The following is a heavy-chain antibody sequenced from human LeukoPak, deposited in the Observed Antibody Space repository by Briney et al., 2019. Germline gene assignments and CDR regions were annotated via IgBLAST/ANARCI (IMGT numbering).Heavy chain of an antibody. CDR1: GGSISSYY. D-gene: IGHD6-6*01. CDR3: ARGAEYSSSAGWFDP. CDR2: IYYSGST. J-gene: IGHJ5*02. V-gene: IGHV4-59*01. Sequence: SETLSLTCTVSGGSISSYYWSWIRQPPGKGLEWIAYIYYSGSTNYNPSLKSRVTISIDTSKNQFSLKVSSVTAADTAVYYCARGAEYSSSAGWFDPWGQGTLVTVSS.